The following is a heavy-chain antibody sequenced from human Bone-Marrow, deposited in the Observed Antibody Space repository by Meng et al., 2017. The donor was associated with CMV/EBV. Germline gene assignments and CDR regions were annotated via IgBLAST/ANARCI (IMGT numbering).Heavy chain of an antibody. CDR1: GHTLTTYG. CDR3: ASTTIVGATTGAFDI. CDR2: ISAYNGNT. D-gene: IGHD1-26*01. V-gene: IGHV1-18*01. J-gene: IGHJ3*02. Sequence: ASVKVSCKPSGHTLTTYGINWVRQAPGQGLEWMGWISAYNGNTNYAQKLQGRVTMTTDTSTSTAYMELRSLRSDDTAVYYCASTTIVGATTGAFDIWGQGTMVTVSS.